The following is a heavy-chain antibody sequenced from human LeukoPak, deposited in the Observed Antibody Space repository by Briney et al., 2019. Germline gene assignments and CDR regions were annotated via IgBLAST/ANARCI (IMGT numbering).Heavy chain of an antibody. CDR1: GYRFTNYG. D-gene: IGHD3-10*01. J-gene: IGHJ4*02. V-gene: IGHV1-18*01. CDR2: ISTYNGNT. CDR3: ARDHSIYFYGSGSFADY. Sequence: ASVKVSCNASGYRFTNYGISWVRQAPGQGLEWMGWISTYNGNTNYRENLQGRVTLTTDTSTSTVYMELRSLRSDDTAVYYCARDHSIYFYGSGSFADYWGQGNLVTVSS.